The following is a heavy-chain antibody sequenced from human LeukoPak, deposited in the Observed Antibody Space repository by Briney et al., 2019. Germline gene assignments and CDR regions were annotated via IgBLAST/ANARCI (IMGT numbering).Heavy chain of an antibody. CDR2: ISSSSSYI. CDR3: ARDAGYYFSPFDP. Sequence: GGSLRLSCAASGFTFSSYSMNWVCQAPGKGLEWVSSISSSSSYIYYADSVKGRFTISRDNAKNSLYLQMNSLRAEDTAVYYCARDAGYYFSPFDPWGQGTLVTVSS. CDR1: GFTFSSYS. J-gene: IGHJ5*02. D-gene: IGHD3-22*01. V-gene: IGHV3-21*01.